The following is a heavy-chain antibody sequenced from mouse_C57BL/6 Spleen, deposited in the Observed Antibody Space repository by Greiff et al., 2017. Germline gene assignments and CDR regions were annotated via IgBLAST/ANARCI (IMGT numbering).Heavy chain of an antibody. CDR2: INPYNGGT. J-gene: IGHJ4*01. Sequence: EVKLMESGPVLVKPGASVKMSCKASGYTFTDYYMNWVKQSHGKSLEWIGVINPYNGGTSYNQKFKGKATLTVDKSSSTAYMELNSLTSEDSAVYYCACSLGYYAMDYWGQGTSVTVSS. V-gene: IGHV1-19*01. D-gene: IGHD1-3*01. CDR3: ACSLGYYAMDY. CDR1: GYTFTDYY.